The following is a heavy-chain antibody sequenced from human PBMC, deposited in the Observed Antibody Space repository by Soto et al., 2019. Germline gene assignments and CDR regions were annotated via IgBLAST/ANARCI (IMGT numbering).Heavy chain of an antibody. CDR3: VRNSRFETHMVY. D-gene: IGHD3-10*01. J-gene: IGHJ4*02. CDR1: GFTVSSNY. V-gene: IGHV3-66*01. CDR2: IYSGGST. Sequence: EVQLVESGGGLVQPGGSLRLSCAASGFTVSSNYMSWVRQAPGKGLEWVSVIYSGGSTYYADSVKGRFTISRDKSKSTLYIQMNSLRVEDTAVYYCVRNSRFETHMVYWGQGTLVTVSS.